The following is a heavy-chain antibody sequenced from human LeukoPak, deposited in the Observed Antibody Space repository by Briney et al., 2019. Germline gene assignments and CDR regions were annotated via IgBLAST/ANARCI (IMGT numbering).Heavy chain of an antibody. CDR1: GFTFSSYG. CDR2: IYYDGSNK. D-gene: IGHD3-22*01. V-gene: IGHV3-33*08. J-gene: IGHJ4*02. CDR3: ARDADTSSHYSFYDY. Sequence: GRSLRLSCAASGFTFSSYGMHWVRQAPGKGLEWVALIYYDGSNKYSADSVKGRFTISRDNSQNTVFLQMNSLRAEDTAVYYCARDADTSSHYSFYDYWGQGTLVTVSS.